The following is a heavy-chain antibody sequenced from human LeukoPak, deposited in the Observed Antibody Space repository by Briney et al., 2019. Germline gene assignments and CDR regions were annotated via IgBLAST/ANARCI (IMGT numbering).Heavy chain of an antibody. CDR1: GGTFSSYA. V-gene: IGHV1-69*05. J-gene: IGHJ3*02. D-gene: IGHD2-21*02. CDR3: ASSGRTAIGAFDI. CDR2: IIPIFGTA. Sequence: SVKVSCKASGGTFSSYAISWVRQAPGQGLEWMGGIIPIFGTANYAQKFQGRATITTDESTSTAYMELSSLRSEDTAVYYCASSGRTAIGAFDIWGQGTMVTVSS.